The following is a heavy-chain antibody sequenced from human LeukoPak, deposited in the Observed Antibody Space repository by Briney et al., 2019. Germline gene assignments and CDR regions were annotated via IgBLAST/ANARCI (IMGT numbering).Heavy chain of an antibody. D-gene: IGHD2-21*01. CDR3: ARDTGGGDFGYYFDY. V-gene: IGHV4-31*03. CDR1: GDSIRSYY. Sequence: SETLSLTCSVSGDSIRSYYWSWIRQHPGKGLEWIGYIYNSGSTYYNPSLKSRVTISADTSKNQFSLKLSSVTAADTAVYYCARDTGGGDFGYYFDYWGQGTLVTVSS. J-gene: IGHJ4*02. CDR2: IYNSGST.